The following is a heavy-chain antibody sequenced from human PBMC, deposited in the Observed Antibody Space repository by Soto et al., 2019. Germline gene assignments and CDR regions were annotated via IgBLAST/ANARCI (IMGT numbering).Heavy chain of an antibody. J-gene: IGHJ3*02. Sequence: GGSLRLSCAASGFTVSNNYMTWVRQAPGKGLEWVSVTYSDGSTYYADSVRGRFTISRDNSKNTLYLQMNSLRAEDTAVYSCARGYGKYAFDIWGHGTMVTVSS. D-gene: IGHD1-1*01. CDR2: TYSDGST. CDR3: ARGYGKYAFDI. V-gene: IGHV3-53*01. CDR1: GFTVSNNY.